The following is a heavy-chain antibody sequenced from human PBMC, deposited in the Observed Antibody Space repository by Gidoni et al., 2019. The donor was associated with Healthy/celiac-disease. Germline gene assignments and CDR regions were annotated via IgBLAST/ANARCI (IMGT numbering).Heavy chain of an antibody. D-gene: IGHD1-26*01. J-gene: IGHJ4*02. V-gene: IGHV5-10-1*01. CDR3: ARPLVGASIDYFDY. Sequence: EVQLVQSGAEVKKPGESLRISCKASGYSFTSYWINWVRQMPGKGLEWMGRIDPSDSYTNYSPYFQGHVTISADKSISTAYLQWSSLKASDTAMYYCARPLVGASIDYFDYWGQGTLVTVSS. CDR2: IDPSDSYT. CDR1: GYSFTSYW.